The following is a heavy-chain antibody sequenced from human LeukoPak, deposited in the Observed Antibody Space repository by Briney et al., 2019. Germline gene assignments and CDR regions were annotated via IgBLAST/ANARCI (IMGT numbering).Heavy chain of an antibody. D-gene: IGHD1-26*01. V-gene: IGHV4-34*01. CDR2: INHRGST. J-gene: IGHJ4*02. CDR3: ASSRATTDY. CDR1: GGSFSAYY. Sequence: ASETLSLTCAVYGGSFSAYYWSWIRQPPGKGLEWIGEINHRGSTNYNPSLKSRVTISVDTSKNQISLKLNSVTAADTAMYYCASSRATTDYWGQGTLVTVSS.